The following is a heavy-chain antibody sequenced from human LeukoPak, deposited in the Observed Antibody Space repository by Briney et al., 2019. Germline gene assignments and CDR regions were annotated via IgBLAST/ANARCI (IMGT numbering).Heavy chain of an antibody. CDR1: GGTFSSYA. V-gene: IGHV1-69*13. CDR2: IIPIFGTA. D-gene: IGHD3-9*01. CDR3: ARGSLERTYYDILTGTYGMDV. J-gene: IGHJ6*04. Sequence: SVKVSCKASGGTFSSYAISWVRQAPGQGLEWMGGIIPIFGTANYAQKFQGRVTITADESTSTAYMELSSLRSEDTAVYYCARGSLERTYYDILTGTYGMDVWGKGTTVTVSS.